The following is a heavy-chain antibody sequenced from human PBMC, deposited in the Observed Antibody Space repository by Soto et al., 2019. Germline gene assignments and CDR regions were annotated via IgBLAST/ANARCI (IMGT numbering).Heavy chain of an antibody. V-gene: IGHV2-5*02. CDR3: AHGSGWLSDY. J-gene: IGHJ4*02. Sequence: QITLKESGPTLVKPTQTLTLTCTFSGFSLTSTAVGVNWIRQPPGKALEWLALIYLDDDNHYSPSLKSRLTITKDTSKNQVVLTMTNMDPVDTATYYCAHGSGWLSDYWGQGILVTVSS. CDR1: GFSLTSTAVG. CDR2: IYLDDDN. D-gene: IGHD6-19*01.